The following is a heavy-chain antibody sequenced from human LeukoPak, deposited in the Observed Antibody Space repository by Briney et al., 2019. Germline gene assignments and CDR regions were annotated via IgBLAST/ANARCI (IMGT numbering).Heavy chain of an antibody. CDR3: TVPTGYAFDY. D-gene: IGHD3-9*01. Sequence: GGSLRLSCVAFGFTFTNAWMSWVRQAPGKGLEWVGRIKSKTDGGTTDYAAPVKGRFTISRDDSKNTLYLQMNSLKTEDTAVYYCTVPTGYAFDYWGQGTLVTVSS. J-gene: IGHJ4*02. CDR2: IKSKTDGGTT. CDR1: GFTFTNAW. V-gene: IGHV3-15*01.